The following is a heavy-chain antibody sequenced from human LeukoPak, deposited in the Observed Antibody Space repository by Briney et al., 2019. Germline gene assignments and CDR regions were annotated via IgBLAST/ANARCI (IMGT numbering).Heavy chain of an antibody. D-gene: IGHD3-22*01. V-gene: IGHV4-4*07. CDR3: ARDYYDRPGLYWFDP. J-gene: IGHJ5*02. Sequence: KSSETLSLTCTVSGGSINSYYWSWIRQPAGKGPESIGRIFSSGSTDYNPSLKSRVTISVKTSKNQFSLKLSSVTAADTAVYYCARDYYDRPGLYWFDPWGQGTLVTVSS. CDR2: IFSSGST. CDR1: GGSINSYY.